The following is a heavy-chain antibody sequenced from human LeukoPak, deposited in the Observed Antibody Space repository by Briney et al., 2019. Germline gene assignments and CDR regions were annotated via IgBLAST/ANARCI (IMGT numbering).Heavy chain of an antibody. Sequence: GGSLRLSCTASGFTFSSYAMHRVRQAPGKGLEWVAVISYDGSNKYYADSVKGRFTISRDNSKNTLYLQMNSLRAEDTAVYYCARDPLWFGVSYYYYMDVWGKGTTVTVSS. D-gene: IGHD3-10*01. CDR2: ISYDGSNK. CDR3: ARDPLWFGVSYYYYMDV. V-gene: IGHV3-30*04. CDR1: GFTFSSYA. J-gene: IGHJ6*03.